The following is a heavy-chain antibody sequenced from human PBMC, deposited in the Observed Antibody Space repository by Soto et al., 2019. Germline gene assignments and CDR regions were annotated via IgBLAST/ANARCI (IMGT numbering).Heavy chain of an antibody. J-gene: IGHJ4*02. CDR3: ARAIRDQLLSDY. CDR1: GYTFTNYD. CDR2: MNPDSANT. V-gene: IGHV1-8*01. Sequence: QVHLVQSGAEVKQPGASVKVSCRTSGYTFTNYDISWVRQATGQGLEWMGWMNPDSANTGYAQKFQGRVTLTRDTAISTAYMELNGLTSEDTATYYCARAIRDQLLSDYWGQGSLVIVSS. D-gene: IGHD1-26*01.